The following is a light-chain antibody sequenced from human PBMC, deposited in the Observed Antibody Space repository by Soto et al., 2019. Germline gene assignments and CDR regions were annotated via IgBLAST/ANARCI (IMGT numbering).Light chain of an antibody. CDR3: QQNYRATPWT. CDR2: AAS. Sequence: DIQMTQSPSSPSASVGDRITITCRSSQSISRYLNCYQHKPGKAPKLLINAASSLERGVPSRFSGGGSGTDFTLNISSLQPDDFATYYCQQNYRATPWTFGQGTKVDIK. CDR1: QSISRY. J-gene: IGKJ1*01. V-gene: IGKV1-39*01.